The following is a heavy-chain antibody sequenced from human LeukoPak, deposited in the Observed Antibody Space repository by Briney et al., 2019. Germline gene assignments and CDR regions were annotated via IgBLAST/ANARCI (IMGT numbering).Heavy chain of an antibody. CDR2: ISHSGST. J-gene: IGHJ4*02. CDR3: ARETPRLPIVDY. CDR1: GDSISSGDDS. D-gene: IGHD3-16*01. Sequence: SETLSLTCAVSGDSISSGDDSWSWIRQPPGKGLEWIGYISHSGSTFYNPSLKSRVAISVDRSKNQFSLKLSSVTAADTAVYYCARETPRLPIVDYWGQGTLVTVSS. V-gene: IGHV4-30-2*01.